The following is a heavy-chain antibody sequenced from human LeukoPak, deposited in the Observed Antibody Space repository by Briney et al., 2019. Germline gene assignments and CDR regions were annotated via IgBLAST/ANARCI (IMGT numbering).Heavy chain of an antibody. V-gene: IGHV4-34*01. J-gene: IGHJ5*02. CDR3: AGGTMVRGQRYGWSDP. Sequence: PSETLSLTCAVYGGSFSGYYWSWIRQPPGEGLEWIGEINHSGSTNYNPSLKSRVTISVDTSKNQFSLKLSSVTAADTAVYYCAGGTMVRGQRYGWSDPWGQGTLVTVSS. CDR1: GGSFSGYY. CDR2: INHSGST. D-gene: IGHD3-10*01.